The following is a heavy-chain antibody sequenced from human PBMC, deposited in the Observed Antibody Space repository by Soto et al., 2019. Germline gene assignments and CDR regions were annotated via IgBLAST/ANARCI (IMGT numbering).Heavy chain of an antibody. V-gene: IGHV3-9*01. CDR1: GFTFHEYA. CDR2: ISSDGDTI. D-gene: IGHD5-12*01. CDR3: TKGGYDLIYYFGMDV. Sequence: EVQLIESGGGWVQPGTSLRVSCAASGFTFHEYAMHWVGQAPGKGLEWVSGISSDGDTIAYADSVQGRFTVFRDNAKNSLYLQMNSLRAEDTALYYCTKGGYDLIYYFGMDVWGQGTTVTVSS. J-gene: IGHJ6*02.